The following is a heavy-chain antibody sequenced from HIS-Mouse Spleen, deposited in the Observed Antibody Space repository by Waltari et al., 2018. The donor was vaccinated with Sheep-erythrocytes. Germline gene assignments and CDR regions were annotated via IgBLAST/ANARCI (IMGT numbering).Heavy chain of an antibody. V-gene: IGHV3-43D*03. Sequence: EVQLVESGGVVVQPGGSLRLSCAASGFTFDDYAMHWVRQAPGKGREWVSLISWDGGRTYYADSVKGRFTISRDNSKNSLYLQMNSLRAEDTALYYCAKDLTLVGAHYYYYYGMDVWGQGTTVTVSS. CDR3: AKDLTLVGAHYYYYYGMDV. CDR1: GFTFDDYA. J-gene: IGHJ6*02. D-gene: IGHD1-26*01. CDR2: ISWDGGRT.